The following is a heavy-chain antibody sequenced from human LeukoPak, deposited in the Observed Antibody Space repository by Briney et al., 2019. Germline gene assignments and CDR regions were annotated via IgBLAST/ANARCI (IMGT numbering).Heavy chain of an antibody. CDR1: GGTFSSYA. D-gene: IGHD6-13*01. CDR2: IIPIFGTA. Sequence: SVKVSCKASGGTFSSYAIIWVRQAPGQGLEWMGGIIPIFGTANYAQKFQGRVTITTDESTSTAYMELSSLRSEDTAVYYCARDRRIAAAGEFDYWGQGTLVTVSS. CDR3: ARDRRIAAAGEFDY. V-gene: IGHV1-69*05. J-gene: IGHJ4*02.